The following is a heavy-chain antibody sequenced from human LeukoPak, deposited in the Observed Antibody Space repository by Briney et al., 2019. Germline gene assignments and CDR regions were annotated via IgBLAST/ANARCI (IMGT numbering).Heavy chain of an antibody. J-gene: IGHJ3*02. CDR2: ISSTGGTT. Sequence: GGSLRLSCAASAFTFSSYWMSWVRQAPGKGLEWVSFISSTGGTTYYADSVKGRFTVSRDNAKNSLLLQMNSLRVEDTALYFCARGYSRAAFDIWGPGTLITVSS. D-gene: IGHD2-15*01. CDR3: ARGYSRAAFDI. CDR1: AFTFSSYW. V-gene: IGHV3-48*01.